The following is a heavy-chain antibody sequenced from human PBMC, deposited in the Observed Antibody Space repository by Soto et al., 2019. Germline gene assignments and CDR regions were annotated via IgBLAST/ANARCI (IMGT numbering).Heavy chain of an antibody. CDR1: GYTFTSYY. V-gene: IGHV1-46*03. Sequence: QVELVQSEAEVKKPGASVKVSCKASGYTFTSYYLHWVRQAPGQGLEWLGLINTNDGITIYAQRCQGRVTMTRDKSTTTVYMELNSLRSEDTAVYYCSRKRGDGYNHLDYWGQGTLVTVSS. J-gene: IGHJ4*02. CDR3: SRKRGDGYNHLDY. D-gene: IGHD5-12*01. CDR2: INTNDGIT.